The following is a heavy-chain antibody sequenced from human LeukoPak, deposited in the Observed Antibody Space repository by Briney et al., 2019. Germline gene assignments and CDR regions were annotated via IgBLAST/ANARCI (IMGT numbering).Heavy chain of an antibody. Sequence: SETLSLTCTVSGGSISTYYWSWIRQPPGKGLEWIGYIYYSGNTIYNPSLRSRVTMSLDTSRNQFSLKLTSVTAADTAVYYCARDQSSGSSSYYYGMDVWGPGATVTVSS. CDR2: IYYSGNT. D-gene: IGHD1-26*01. J-gene: IGHJ6*02. CDR3: ARDQSSGSSSYYYGMDV. CDR1: GGSISTYY. V-gene: IGHV4-59*01.